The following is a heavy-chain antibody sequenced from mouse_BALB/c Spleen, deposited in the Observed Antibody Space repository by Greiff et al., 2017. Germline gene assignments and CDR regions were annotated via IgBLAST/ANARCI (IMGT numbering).Heavy chain of an antibody. CDR3: ARGDYAPDY. CDR2: ISYDGSN. Sequence: EVQRVESGPGLVKPSQSLSLTCSVTGYSITSGYYWNWIRQFPGNKLEWMGYISYDGSNNYNPSLKNRISITRDTSKNQFFLKLNSVTTEDTATYYCARGDYAPDYWGQGTTLTVSS. V-gene: IGHV3-6*02. CDR1: GYSITSGYY. J-gene: IGHJ2*01. D-gene: IGHD2-4*01.